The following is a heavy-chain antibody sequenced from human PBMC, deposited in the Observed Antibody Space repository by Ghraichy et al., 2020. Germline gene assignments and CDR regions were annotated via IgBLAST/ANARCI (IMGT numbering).Heavy chain of an antibody. CDR3: ARRPLIGTKNWFDP. CDR2: IYYSGST. Sequence: TLSLTCTVSGGSISSSSYYWGWIRQPPGKGLEWIGNIYYSGSTYYNPSLKSRVTISVDTSKNQFSLKLSSVTAADTAVYYCARRPLIGTKNWFDPWGQGTLVTVSS. CDR1: GGSISSSSYY. D-gene: IGHD2-8*01. V-gene: IGHV4-39*01. J-gene: IGHJ5*02.